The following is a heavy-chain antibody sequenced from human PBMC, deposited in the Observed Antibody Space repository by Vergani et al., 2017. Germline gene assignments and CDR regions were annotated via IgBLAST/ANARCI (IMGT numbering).Heavy chain of an antibody. V-gene: IGHV4-59*01. CDR3: ARGEYYDSSGYYPFDY. J-gene: IGHJ4*02. CDR1: GGSISSYY. CDR2: IYYSGST. Sequence: QVQLQESGPGLVKPSETLSLTCTVSGGSISSYYWSWIRQPPGKGLEWIGYIYYSGSTNYNPSLKSRVTISVDTSKNQFSLKLSSVTAADTAVYYCARGEYYDSSGYYPFDYWGQGTLVTVS. D-gene: IGHD3-22*01.